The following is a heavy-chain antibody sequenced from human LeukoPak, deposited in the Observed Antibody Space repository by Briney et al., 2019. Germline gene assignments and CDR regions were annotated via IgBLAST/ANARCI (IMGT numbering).Heavy chain of an antibody. CDR1: GGTFSSYA. CDR3: ASRTPRDSSGSVYYYMDV. V-gene: IGHV1-69*05. Sequence: ASVKVSCKASGGTFSSYAISWVRQAPGQGLEWMGGIIPIFGTANYAQKFQGRVTITTDESTSTAYMELSSLRSEDTAVYYCASRTPRDSSGSVYYYMDVWGKGTTVTVSS. CDR2: IIPIFGTA. D-gene: IGHD3-22*01. J-gene: IGHJ6*03.